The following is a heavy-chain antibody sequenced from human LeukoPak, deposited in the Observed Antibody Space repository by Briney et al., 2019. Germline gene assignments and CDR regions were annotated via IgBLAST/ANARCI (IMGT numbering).Heavy chain of an antibody. J-gene: IGHJ6*04. Sequence: PGGSLRLSCAASGFTFSSYEMNWVRQAPGKWLEWVLYISSSGSTIYYADSVKGGFTISRDNAKNSLYLQMNSLRAEDTAVDYCAELGITMIGGVWGKGTTVTISS. CDR3: AELGITMIGGV. CDR2: ISSSGSTI. D-gene: IGHD3-10*02. V-gene: IGHV3-48*03. CDR1: GFTFSSYE.